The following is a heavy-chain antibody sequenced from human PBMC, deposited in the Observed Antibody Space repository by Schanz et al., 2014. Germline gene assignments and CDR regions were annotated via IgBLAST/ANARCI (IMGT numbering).Heavy chain of an antibody. Sequence: VQLVESGGCLIQPGGSVRLSCAASGFIFNDYYMNWIRQAPGKGLEWVSGISWNSGSIGYEDSVKGRFTVSRDDAKNSLYLQMNSLRVEDTAVYYCARSEMDRGVIWGYWGQGTLVTVSS. D-gene: IGHD3-10*01. V-gene: IGHV3-11*04. CDR2: ISWNSGSI. CDR3: ARSEMDRGVIWGY. J-gene: IGHJ4*02. CDR1: GFIFNDYY.